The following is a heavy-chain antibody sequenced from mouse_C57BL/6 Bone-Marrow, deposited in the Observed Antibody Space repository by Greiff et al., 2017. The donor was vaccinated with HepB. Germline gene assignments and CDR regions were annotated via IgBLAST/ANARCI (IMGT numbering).Heavy chain of an antibody. J-gene: IGHJ4*01. D-gene: IGHD2-12*01. CDR1: GFTFSDYG. V-gene: IGHV5-17*01. Sequence: EVQLVESGGGLVKPGGSLKLSCAASGFTFSDYGMHWVRQAPEKGLEWVAYISSGSSNIYYADTVKGRFTISRDNAKNTLFLQMTSLRSEDTAMYYCAWQRVYYSYSYYAMDYWGQGPSVTVSS. CDR3: AWQRVYYSYSYYAMDY. CDR2: ISSGSSNI.